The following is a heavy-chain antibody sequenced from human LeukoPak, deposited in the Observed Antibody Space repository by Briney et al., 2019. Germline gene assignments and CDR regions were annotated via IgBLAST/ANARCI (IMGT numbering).Heavy chain of an antibody. CDR1: RFTFSTYW. J-gene: IGHJ6*02. V-gene: IGHV3-74*01. CDR2: INSDGSST. Sequence: GGSLRLSCAASRFTFSTYWMHWVRQAPGKGLVWVSRINSDGSSTNYADSVKGRFTISRDNAKNTLYLQMNSLRAEDTAVYCCVSSPQYDMDVWGQGTTVTVSS. D-gene: IGHD6-13*01. CDR3: VSSPQYDMDV.